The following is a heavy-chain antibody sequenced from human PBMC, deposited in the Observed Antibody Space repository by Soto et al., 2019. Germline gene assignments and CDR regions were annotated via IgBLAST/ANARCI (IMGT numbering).Heavy chain of an antibody. CDR2: MNPKSANT. V-gene: IGHV1-8*01. D-gene: IGHD4-4*01. CDR1: RYTFISYD. CDR3: ARSPSWETTVTPYSFDY. J-gene: IGHJ4*02. Sequence: QVQLVQSGAEVKKPGASVKVSCKASRYTFISYDINWVRQATGQGLEWKGWMNPKSANTGYAQNFQGRVTMTRNTSISTAYMELSSLRSEDTAVYYCARSPSWETTVTPYSFDYWGQGTLVTVSS.